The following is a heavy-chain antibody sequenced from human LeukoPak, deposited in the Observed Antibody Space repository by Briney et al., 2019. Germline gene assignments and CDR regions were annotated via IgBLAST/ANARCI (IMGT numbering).Heavy chain of an antibody. V-gene: IGHV3-21*01. D-gene: IGHD3-22*01. Sequence: GGSLRLSCAASGFTFSSYSMSWVRQAPGKGLEWVSSIRSSRSYIYYADSVKGRFTISRDNAKNSLDLQMNSLRAEDTGVYYWTRAHYIMIVWVSNFDYWGQGSLVTVSS. J-gene: IGHJ4*02. CDR1: GFTFSSYS. CDR2: IRSSRSYI. CDR3: TRAHYIMIVWVSNFDY.